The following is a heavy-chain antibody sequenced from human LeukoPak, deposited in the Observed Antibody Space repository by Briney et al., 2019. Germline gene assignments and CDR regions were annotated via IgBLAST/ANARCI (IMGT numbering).Heavy chain of an antibody. CDR1: GFTFENYW. CDR2: IKQDGSEK. V-gene: IGHV3-7*01. CDR3: TRKLSPPDY. J-gene: IGHJ4*02. Sequence: PGGSLRLSCAASGFTFENYWMSWVRQAPGKGLEWMANIKQDGSEKFYVDSVKGRFTISRDNAKNSLSLQMSSLRVEDTAVYYCTRKLSPPDYWGQGTLVTVSS. D-gene: IGHD4-23*01.